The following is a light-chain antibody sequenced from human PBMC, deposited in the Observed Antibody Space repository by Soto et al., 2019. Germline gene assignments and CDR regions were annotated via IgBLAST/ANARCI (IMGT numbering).Light chain of an antibody. Sequence: DIQMTQSPSSLSASVGDEVTITCRASQAINYYLAWYQQKPGKIPRLLIYAASTLQSGVPSRFRGSGSGTDFTLTISSLQPADVATYYCQKYDSVPWTFGQGTKVEI. J-gene: IGKJ1*01. CDR2: AAS. V-gene: IGKV1-27*01. CDR1: QAINYY. CDR3: QKYDSVPWT.